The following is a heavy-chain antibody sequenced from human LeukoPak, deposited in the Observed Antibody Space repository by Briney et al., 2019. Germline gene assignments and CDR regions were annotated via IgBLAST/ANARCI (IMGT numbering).Heavy chain of an antibody. CDR3: ARDTSYYYYYMDV. Sequence: PGGSLRLSCAASGFTFSSYWMHWVRQAPGKGLVWVSRINTDGSSTSYADSVKGRFTISRDNAKNTLYLQMNSLRAEDTAVYYCARDTSYYYYYMDVWGKGTTVTVSS. CDR1: GFTFSSYW. CDR2: INTDGSST. J-gene: IGHJ6*03. V-gene: IGHV3-74*01.